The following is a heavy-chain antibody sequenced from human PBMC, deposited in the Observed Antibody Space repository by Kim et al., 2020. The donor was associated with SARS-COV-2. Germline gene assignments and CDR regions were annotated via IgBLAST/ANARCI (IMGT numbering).Heavy chain of an antibody. J-gene: IGHJ4*02. CDR2: INYSGGST. CDR3: AKDRSGMVEAASNY. CDR1: GFTFSTYA. V-gene: IGHV3-23*01. D-gene: IGHD2-15*01. Sequence: GGSLRLSCAASGFTFSTYAMTWVRQAPGKGLEWVSDINYSGGSTYYADSVKGRFTISRDNSKNTLYLQMNSLRAEDTAIYYCAKDRSGMVEAASNYWGQGTLVTVSS.